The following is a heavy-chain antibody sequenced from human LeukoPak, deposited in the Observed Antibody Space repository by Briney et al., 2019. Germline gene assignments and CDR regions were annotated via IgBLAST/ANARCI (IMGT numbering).Heavy chain of an antibody. Sequence: ASVKVSCKASGYTFTSYGIRWVRQAPGQGLEWMGWISAYNGNTNYAQKLQGRVTMTTDTSTSTAYMELRSLRSDDTAVYYCARLTLIYDSSGYYDYWGQGTLVTVSS. J-gene: IGHJ4*02. CDR1: GYTFTSYG. CDR3: ARLTLIYDSSGYYDY. D-gene: IGHD3-22*01. V-gene: IGHV1-18*01. CDR2: ISAYNGNT.